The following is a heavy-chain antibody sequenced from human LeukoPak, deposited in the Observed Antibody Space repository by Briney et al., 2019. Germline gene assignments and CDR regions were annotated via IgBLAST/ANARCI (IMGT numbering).Heavy chain of an antibody. CDR3: ARGHDIVVVPAASWFDP. CDR2: INHSGST. V-gene: IGHV4-34*01. J-gene: IGHJ5*02. CDR1: GGSFSGYY. D-gene: IGHD2-2*01. Sequence: SETLSLTCAVYGGSFSGYYRSWIRQPPGKGLEWIGEINHSGSTNYNPSLKSRVTISVDTSKNQFSLKLSSVTAADTAVYYCARGHDIVVVPAASWFDPWGQGTLVTVSS.